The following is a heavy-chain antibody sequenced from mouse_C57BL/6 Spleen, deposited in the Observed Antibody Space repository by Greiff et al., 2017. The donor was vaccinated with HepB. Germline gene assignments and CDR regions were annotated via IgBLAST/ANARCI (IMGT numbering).Heavy chain of an antibody. CDR3: ARVTTVVDYYFDD. CDR1: GYAFSSSW. J-gene: IGHJ2*01. D-gene: IGHD1-1*01. CDR2: IYPGDGDT. V-gene: IGHV1-82*01. Sequence: VQLQQSGPELVKPGASVKISCKASGYAFSSSWMNWVKQRPGKGLEWIGRIYPGDGDTNYNGKFKGKATLTADKSSSTAYMQLSSLTSEDSAVYFCARVTTVVDYYFDDWGKGTTLTVSS.